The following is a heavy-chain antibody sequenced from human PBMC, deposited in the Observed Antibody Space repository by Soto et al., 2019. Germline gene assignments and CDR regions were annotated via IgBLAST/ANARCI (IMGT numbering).Heavy chain of an antibody. V-gene: IGHV3-30*18. D-gene: IGHD2-2*02. J-gene: IGHJ6*02. CDR1: GFTFSSYG. CDR2: ISYDGSNK. Sequence: GGSLRLSCAASGFTFSSYGMHWVRQAPGKGLEWVAVISYDGSNKYYADSVKGRFTISRDNSKNTLYLQMNSLRAEDTAVYYCANTQYCSSTSCYKYYYYYGMDVWGQGTTVIVSS. CDR3: ANTQYCSSTSCYKYYYYYGMDV.